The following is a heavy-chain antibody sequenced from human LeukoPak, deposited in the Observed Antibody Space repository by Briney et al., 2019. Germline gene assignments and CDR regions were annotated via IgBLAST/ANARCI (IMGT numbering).Heavy chain of an antibody. V-gene: IGHV4-38-2*01. CDR1: GYSISGGYY. CDR3: ARHGMVRGQAPNWFDP. J-gene: IGHJ5*02. CDR2: IYHSGST. D-gene: IGHD3-10*01. Sequence: SETLSLTCAVSGYSISGGYYWGWIRQPPGKGLEWIGSIYHSGSTYYNPSLKSRVTISVDTSKNQFSLKLSSVTAADTAVYYCARHGMVRGQAPNWFDPWGQGTLVTVSS.